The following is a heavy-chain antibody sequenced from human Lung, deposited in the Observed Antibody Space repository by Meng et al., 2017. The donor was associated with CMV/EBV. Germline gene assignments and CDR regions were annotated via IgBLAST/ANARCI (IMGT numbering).Heavy chain of an antibody. CDR3: ARDNNWGPDY. V-gene: IGHV1-2*02. D-gene: IGHD7-27*01. CDR1: GYTFTSYG. Sequence: ASXXVSCKASGYTFTSYGISWVRQAPGQGLEWMGWIHPHRGDTNYAQQFQGRVTLTRDTSINTGYMELTRLTSDDTAVYYCARDNNWGPDYWGQGTLVTVSS. J-gene: IGHJ4*02. CDR2: IHPHRGDT.